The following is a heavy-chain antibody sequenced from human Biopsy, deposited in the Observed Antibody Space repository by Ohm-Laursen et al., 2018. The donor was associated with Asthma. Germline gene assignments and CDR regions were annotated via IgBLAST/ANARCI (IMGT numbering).Heavy chain of an antibody. V-gene: IGHV1-69*13. CDR1: GGTLNTNV. J-gene: IGHJ4*02. CDR3: ARKAGSCISRTCYSLDF. D-gene: IGHD2-2*01. Sequence: SVKVSCKSLGGTLNTNVIGWVRQAPGQGLEWMGGINSVFGTTTYPQKFQDRVTITADDSTSTVYMELSSLRSEDTAVYYCARKAGSCISRTCYSLDFWGQGTLVTVSS. CDR2: INSVFGTT.